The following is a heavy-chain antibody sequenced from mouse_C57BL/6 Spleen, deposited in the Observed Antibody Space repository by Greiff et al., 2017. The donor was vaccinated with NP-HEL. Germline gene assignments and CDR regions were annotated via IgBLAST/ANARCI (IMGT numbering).Heavy chain of an antibody. Sequence: VQLQQSGAELMKPGASVKLSCKATGYTFTGYWIEWVKQRPGHGLEWIGEILPGSGSTNYNEKFKGKATLTADTSSNTAYMQLSSLTTEYAAIYYCPRGVNLAWFAYWGQGTLVTVSA. V-gene: IGHV1-9*01. J-gene: IGHJ3*01. CDR2: ILPGSGST. D-gene: IGHD2-1*01. CDR1: GYTFTGYW. CDR3: PRGVNLAWFAY.